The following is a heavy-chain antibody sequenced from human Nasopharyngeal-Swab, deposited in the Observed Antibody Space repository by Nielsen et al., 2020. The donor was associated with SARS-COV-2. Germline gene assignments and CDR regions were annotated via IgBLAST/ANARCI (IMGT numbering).Heavy chain of an antibody. CDR2: IIPIFGTA. D-gene: IGHD2-2*01. J-gene: IGHJ1*01. CDR1: GGTFSSYA. Sequence: SVKVSCKASGGTFSSYAISWVRQAPGQGLEWMGGIIPIFGTANYAQKFQGRVTITADESTSTAYMELSSLRSEDTAVYYCARERSRYCSSTSCFYQYWGQGTVVTVSS. CDR3: ARERSRYCSSTSCFYQY. V-gene: IGHV1-69*13.